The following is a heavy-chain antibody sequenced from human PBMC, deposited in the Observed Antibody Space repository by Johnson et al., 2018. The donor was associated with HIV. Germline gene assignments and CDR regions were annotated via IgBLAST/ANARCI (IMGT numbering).Heavy chain of an antibody. D-gene: IGHD6-6*01. Sequence: VQLVESGGGLVQPGGSLRLSCAASGFTFSSYWMHWVRQAPGKGLEWVGRIKSKTDGGTTDYAAPVKGRFTISRDNAKNSLYLQMNSLRAEDTAVYYCARERSPGIAARDDAFDIWGQGTMVTVSS. CDR1: GFTFSSYW. J-gene: IGHJ3*02. CDR2: IKSKTDGGTT. CDR3: ARERSPGIAARDDAFDI. V-gene: IGHV3-15*01.